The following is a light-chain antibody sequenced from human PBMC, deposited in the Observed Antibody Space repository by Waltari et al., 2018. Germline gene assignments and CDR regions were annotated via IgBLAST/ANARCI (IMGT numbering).Light chain of an antibody. CDR3: QQYDYIPYT. V-gene: IGKV4-1*01. J-gene: IGKJ2*01. Sequence: DIVMTQSPHSLAGSLGERATTNCTSSLSVLFSSDSTNYLTWYRQKPGQPPILHIYWASTRDNTAPVRFTGLRSETDFAHSISSLQAEDVAVYCCQQYDYIPYTFGQGTKLKIK. CDR1: LSVLFSSDSTNY. CDR2: WAS.